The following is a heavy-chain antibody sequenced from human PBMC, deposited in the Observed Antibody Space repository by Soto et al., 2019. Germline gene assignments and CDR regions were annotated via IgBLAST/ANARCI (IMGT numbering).Heavy chain of an antibody. D-gene: IGHD2-2*01. CDR1: GGSISRSTYY. CDR3: AAGYDYGDY. CDR2: INYSGNT. Sequence: QLQLQESGPGLVKPSETLSLTCTVSGGSISRSTYYWDWIRQPPGKGLEWIGSINYSGNTYYNPSLKSRVTISVDTSKNHFSLKLTSVTAADTAVYYCAAGYDYGDYWGQGTLVTVSS. V-gene: IGHV4-39*02. J-gene: IGHJ4*02.